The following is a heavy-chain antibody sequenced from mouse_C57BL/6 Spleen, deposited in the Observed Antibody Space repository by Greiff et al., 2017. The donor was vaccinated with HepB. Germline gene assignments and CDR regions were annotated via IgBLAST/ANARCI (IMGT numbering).Heavy chain of an antibody. Sequence: EVKLVESGAELVRPGASVKLSCTASGFNIKDDYMHWVKQRPEQGLEWIGWIDPENGDTEYASKFQGKATITADTSSNTAYLQLSSLTSEDTAVYYCTTGGRRQNWGQGTLVTVSA. CDR1: GFNIKDDY. J-gene: IGHJ3*01. V-gene: IGHV14-4*01. D-gene: IGHD1-1*01. CDR2: IDPENGDT. CDR3: TTGGRRQN.